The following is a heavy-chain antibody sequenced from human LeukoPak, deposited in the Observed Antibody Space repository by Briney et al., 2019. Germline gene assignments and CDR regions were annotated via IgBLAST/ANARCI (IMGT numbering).Heavy chain of an antibody. CDR1: GYTFTGYY. CDR2: INPNSGGT. J-gene: IGHJ4*02. Sequence: ASVKVSCKASGYTFTGYYMHWVRQAPGQGLEWMGWINPNSGGTNYAQKFQGRVTMTRDTSISTAYMELSSLRSEDTAVYYCARGGSSSSPFFDYWGQGTLVTVSS. V-gene: IGHV1-2*02. D-gene: IGHD6-13*01. CDR3: ARGGSSSSPFFDY.